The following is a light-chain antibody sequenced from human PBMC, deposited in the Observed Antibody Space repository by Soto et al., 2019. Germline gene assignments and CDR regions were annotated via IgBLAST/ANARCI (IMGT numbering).Light chain of an antibody. CDR2: AAS. J-gene: IGKJ4*01. CDR1: ENVRTF. V-gene: IGKV3-20*01. Sequence: EIMMTQSPATLSLSPGERATLSCRASENVRTFVERYQQKPGQAPRLLIYAASSRATGVPERFSGSGSGTDFTLTISRLAPEDFEVYYCQQYGSSPLTFGGGTKVDIK. CDR3: QQYGSSPLT.